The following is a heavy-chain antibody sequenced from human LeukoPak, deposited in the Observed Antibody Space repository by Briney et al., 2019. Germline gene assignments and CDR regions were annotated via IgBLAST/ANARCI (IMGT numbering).Heavy chain of an antibody. V-gene: IGHV3-11*05. CDR3: ARGTAPSADY. CDR1: GFIFNHYY. Sequence: GGSLTLSCAASGFIFNHYYVSWIRQAPGKGLEWVAYISSSSSYTNYADSVKGRFTISRDNAKNSVHLQMNSLRAEDTAVYYCARGTAPSADYWGQGTLVTVSS. CDR2: ISSSSSYT. D-gene: IGHD2-21*02. J-gene: IGHJ4*02.